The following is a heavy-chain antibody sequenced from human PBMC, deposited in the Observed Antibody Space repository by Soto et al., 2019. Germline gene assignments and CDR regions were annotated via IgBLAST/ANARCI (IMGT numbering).Heavy chain of an antibody. CDR1: GGTFSSYA. CDR3: ARNPYYYDSSGYYFPFDY. CDR2: IIPIFGTA. V-gene: IGHV1-69*13. D-gene: IGHD3-22*01. J-gene: IGHJ4*02. Sequence: ASVKVSCKASGGTFSSYAISWVRQAPGQGVEWMGGIIPIFGTANYAQKFQGRVTITADESTSTAYMELSSLRSEDTAVYYCARNPYYYDSSGYYFPFDYWGQGTLVTVSS.